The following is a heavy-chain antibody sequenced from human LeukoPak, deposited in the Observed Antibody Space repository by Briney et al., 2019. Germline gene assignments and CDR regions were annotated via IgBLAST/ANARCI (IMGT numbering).Heavy chain of an antibody. V-gene: IGHV4-4*07. CDR3: ARLKFYDSTGHSPGYYMDV. CDR2: IYGNGIT. J-gene: IGHJ6*03. Sequence: SETLSLTCTVSGGSIISYYWSWIRQSAGQGLEWIGRIYGNGITDYNASLKSRVTMSLDTSRKQFSLRLTSVTAADTAVYYCARLKFYDSTGHSPGYYMDVWGEGTTVSVFS. D-gene: IGHD3-22*01. CDR1: GGSIISYY.